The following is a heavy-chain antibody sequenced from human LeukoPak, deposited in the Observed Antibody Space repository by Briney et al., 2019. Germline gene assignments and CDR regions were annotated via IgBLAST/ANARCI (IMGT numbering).Heavy chain of an antibody. CDR1: GYTFTSYD. CDR3: ARDPGGDNWFDP. CDR2: MNPNSGNT. J-gene: IGHJ5*02. V-gene: IGHV1-8*01. D-gene: IGHD2-21*01. Sequence: GASVKVSCKASGYTFTSYDINWVRQATGQGLEWMGWMNPNSGNTGYAQKFQGRVTMTRNTSISTAYMELNSLRSEDTAVYYCARDPGGDNWFDPWGQGTLVTVSS.